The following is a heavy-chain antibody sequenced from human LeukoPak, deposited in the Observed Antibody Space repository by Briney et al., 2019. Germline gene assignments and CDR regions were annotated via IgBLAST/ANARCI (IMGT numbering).Heavy chain of an antibody. Sequence: ASVKVSCKASGYTFTSYDINWVRQATGQGLEWMGWMNPSSGNTGYAQKFQGRVTITRNTSISTAYMELSSLRSEDTAVYYCARGRAARSYYYYMDVWGKGTTVTVSS. V-gene: IGHV1-8*03. J-gene: IGHJ6*03. CDR2: MNPSSGNT. CDR3: ARGRAARSYYYYMDV. CDR1: GYTFTSYD. D-gene: IGHD6-6*01.